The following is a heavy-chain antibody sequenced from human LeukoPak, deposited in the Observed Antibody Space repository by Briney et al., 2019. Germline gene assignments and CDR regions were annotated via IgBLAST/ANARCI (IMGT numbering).Heavy chain of an antibody. V-gene: IGHV3-23*01. CDR3: VRRGDASSGWGDHDY. CDR2: IGGSGDKT. J-gene: IGHJ4*02. D-gene: IGHD6-19*01. CDR1: GFTFNRNA. Sequence: GGSLRLSCAASGFTFNRNAISWVRQAPGKGLECVSTIGGSGDKTFYADSVKGRFTISRDNSKNMLHLQISSLTGEDTALYYCVRRGDASSGWGDHDYWGQGALVTVSS.